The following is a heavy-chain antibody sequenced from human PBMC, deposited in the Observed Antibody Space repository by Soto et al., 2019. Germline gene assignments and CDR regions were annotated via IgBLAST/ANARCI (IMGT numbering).Heavy chain of an antibody. D-gene: IGHD4-17*01. V-gene: IGHV4-4*02. CDR3: ARDRFHGDYYYYYGMDG. CDR2: IYHSGST. J-gene: IGHJ6*02. Sequence: QVQLQESGPGLVKPSGTLSLTCAVSGGSISSSNWWSWVRQPPGKGLEWIGEIYHSGSTNYNPSLKSRGTISVDKSKNQFARKLSSVTAADTAVYYGARDRFHGDYYYYYGMDGWGQGTTVTGSS. CDR1: GGSISSSNW.